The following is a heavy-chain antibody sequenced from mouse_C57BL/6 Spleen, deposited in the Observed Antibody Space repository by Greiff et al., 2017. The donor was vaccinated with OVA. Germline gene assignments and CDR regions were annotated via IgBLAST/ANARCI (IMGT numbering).Heavy chain of an antibody. Sequence: EVQLQQSGPELVKPGASVKISCKASGYSFTGYYMNWVKQSPEKSLEWIGEINPSTGGTTYNQKFKAKATLTVDKSSSTAYMQLKSLTSEDSAVYYCARDYGAMDYWGQVTSVTVSS. V-gene: IGHV1-42*01. J-gene: IGHJ4*01. CDR3: ARDYGAMDY. CDR1: GYSFTGYY. CDR2: INPSTGGT.